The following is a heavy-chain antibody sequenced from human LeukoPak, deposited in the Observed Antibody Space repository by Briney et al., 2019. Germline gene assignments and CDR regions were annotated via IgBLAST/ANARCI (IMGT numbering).Heavy chain of an antibody. J-gene: IGHJ6*03. V-gene: IGHV3-21*06. CDR3: VRERNDYYNYYMDV. D-gene: IGHD1-1*01. CDR2: IDSSSSYI. Sequence: GGSLRLSCVASGFTFSYNSMNWVRQAPGKGLEWVSSIDSSSSYIYYTDSVKGRFTISRDNAKNSVFLQMHSLRVEDTAVYYCVRERNDYYNYYMDVWGKGTTVTISS. CDR1: GFTFSYNS.